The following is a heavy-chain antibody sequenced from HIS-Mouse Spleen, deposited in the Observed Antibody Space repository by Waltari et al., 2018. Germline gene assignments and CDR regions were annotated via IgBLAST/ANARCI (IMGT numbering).Heavy chain of an antibody. V-gene: IGHV4-39*07. CDR2: IYYSGGT. CDR1: GGPISSSSYY. CDR3: AREIPYSSSWYDWYFDL. D-gene: IGHD6-13*01. J-gene: IGHJ2*01. Sequence: QLQLQESGPGLVKPSETLSLTCTVAGGPISSSSYYWGWIRQPPGKGLEWIGGIYYSGGTYYNPSLKSRVTISVDTSKNQFSLKLSSVTAADTAVYYCAREIPYSSSWYDWYFDLWGRGTLVTVSS.